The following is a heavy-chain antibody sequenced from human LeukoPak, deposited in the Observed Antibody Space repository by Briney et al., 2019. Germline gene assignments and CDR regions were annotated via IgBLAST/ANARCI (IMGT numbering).Heavy chain of an antibody. V-gene: IGHV1-2*02. J-gene: IGHJ4*02. D-gene: IGHD5-24*01. CDR1: GYTFTGYY. Sequence: GASVKVSCXASGYTFTGYYMHWVRQAPGQGLEWMGWINPNSGGTNYAQKFQGRVTMTRDTSISTAYMELSRLRSDDTAVYYCARSPRLQLGGSYYWGQGTLVTVSS. CDR3: ARSPRLQLGGSYY. CDR2: INPNSGGT.